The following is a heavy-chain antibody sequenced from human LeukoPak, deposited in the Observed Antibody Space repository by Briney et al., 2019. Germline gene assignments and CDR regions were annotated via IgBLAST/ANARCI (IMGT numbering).Heavy chain of an antibody. D-gene: IGHD2-21*02. CDR3: ARDSIVVVTALDY. J-gene: IGHJ4*02. CDR2: ISAYNGNT. V-gene: IGHV1-18*04. CDR1: GYTFTGYY. Sequence: ASVKVSCKASGYTFTGYYMHWVRQAPGQGLEWMGWISAYNGNTNYAQKLQGRVTMTTDTSTSTAYMELRSLRSDDTAVYYCARDSIVVVTALDYWGQGTLVTVSS.